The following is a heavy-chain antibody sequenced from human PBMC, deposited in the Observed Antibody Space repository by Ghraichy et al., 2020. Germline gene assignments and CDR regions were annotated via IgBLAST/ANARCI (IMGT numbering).Heavy chain of an antibody. J-gene: IGHJ6*02. CDR3: ARDHAGAYYYYAMDV. CDR2: IYYSGGT. V-gene: IGHV4-31*03. D-gene: IGHD2-8*02. CDR1: GDSISSGDYY. Sequence: SETLSLTCTVSGDSISSGDYYWTWIRQHPGKGLEWIGYIYYSGGTYYNPSLKSRLTISVDTSKNQFSLKLSSVTAADTAVYYCARDHAGAYYYYAMDVWGQGTTVTVS.